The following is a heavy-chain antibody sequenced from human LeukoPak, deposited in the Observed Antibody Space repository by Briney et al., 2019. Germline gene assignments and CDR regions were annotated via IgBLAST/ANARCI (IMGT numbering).Heavy chain of an antibody. Sequence: ASVKVSCKASGYTFTGYYMHWVRQAPGQGLEWMGWINPNSGGTNYAQKFQGRVTMTRDTSISTAYMELSRLRSDDTAVYYCASALYCSGGSCSDYWGQGTLVTVSS. CDR2: INPNSGGT. CDR3: ASALYCSGGSCSDY. J-gene: IGHJ4*02. CDR1: GYTFTGYY. V-gene: IGHV1-2*02. D-gene: IGHD2-15*01.